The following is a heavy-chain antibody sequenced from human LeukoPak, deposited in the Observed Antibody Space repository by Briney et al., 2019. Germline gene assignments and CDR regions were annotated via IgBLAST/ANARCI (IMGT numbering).Heavy chain of an antibody. CDR3: GRSGRYRPSDL. D-gene: IGHD1-26*01. V-gene: IGHV3-72*01. CDR1: GFILSDHY. CDR2: TRNKGNSYTT. J-gene: IGHJ5*02. Sequence: PGGSLRLSCAASGFILSDHYIDWVRQAPGKGLEWVGRTRNKGNSYTTEYAAAVKGRFTISRDDPKNLLYLQMNSLKSEDTAVYYCGRSGRYRPSDLWGQGTLVTVSS.